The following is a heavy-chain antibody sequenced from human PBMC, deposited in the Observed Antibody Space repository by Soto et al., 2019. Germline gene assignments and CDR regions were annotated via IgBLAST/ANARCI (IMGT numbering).Heavy chain of an antibody. D-gene: IGHD2-15*01. CDR1: GFTFSSYG. CDR3: AREIRGYCSGGSCYNHYYYYYMDV. Sequence: GGSLRLSCAASGFTFSSYGMNWVRQAPGKGLEWVSGFSSSGYTFYADSVKGRFSISRDNAKTTLYLQMNSLRAEDTAVYYCAREIRGYCSGGSCYNHYYYYYMDVWGKGTTVTVSS. J-gene: IGHJ6*03. V-gene: IGHV3-21*01. CDR2: FSSSGYT.